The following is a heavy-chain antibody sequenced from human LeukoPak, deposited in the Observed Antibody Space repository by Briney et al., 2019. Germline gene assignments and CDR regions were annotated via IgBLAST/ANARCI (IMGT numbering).Heavy chain of an antibody. V-gene: IGHV4-39*01. Sequence: PSETLSLTCTVSGGSISSSSYYWGWIRQPPGKGLEWIGSIYYSGSTYYNPSLKSRVTISVDTSKTQFSLKLSPVTAADTAVYYCAKTWKPVPFDYWGQGTLVTVSS. J-gene: IGHJ4*02. CDR2: IYYSGST. CDR3: AKTWKPVPFDY. CDR1: GGSISSSSYY. D-gene: IGHD1-14*01.